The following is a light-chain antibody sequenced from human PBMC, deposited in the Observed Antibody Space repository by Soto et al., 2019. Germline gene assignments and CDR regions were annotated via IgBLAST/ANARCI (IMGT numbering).Light chain of an antibody. CDR3: MQALKRWT. CDR1: QSLLHNNGYNY. Sequence: DIVMTQSPLSLPVTPGEPASISCRSSQSLLHNNGYNYLDWYLQKTGQSPQLLIYLGSNRTSGVPDRFSGSGSGTDFTLKISRVEAEDVGVYYCMQALKRWTFGQGTKVEIK. J-gene: IGKJ1*01. V-gene: IGKV2-28*01. CDR2: LGS.